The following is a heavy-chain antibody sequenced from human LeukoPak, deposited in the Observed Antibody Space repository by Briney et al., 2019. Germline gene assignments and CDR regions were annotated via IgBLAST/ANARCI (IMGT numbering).Heavy chain of an antibody. CDR3: AKARATPYYFDY. Sequence: GGSLRLTCAASRFTFSMCGMSWVRQAPGKGLEWVSAISGSGGSTYYADSVKGRFTISRDNSKNTLYLQMNSLRAEDTAVYYCAKARATPYYFDYWGQGTLVTVSS. CDR1: RFTFSMCG. CDR2: ISGSGGST. V-gene: IGHV3-23*01. J-gene: IGHJ4*02. D-gene: IGHD1-26*01.